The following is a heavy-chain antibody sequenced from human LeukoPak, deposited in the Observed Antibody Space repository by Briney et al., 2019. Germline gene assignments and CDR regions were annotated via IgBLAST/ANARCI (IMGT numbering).Heavy chain of an antibody. CDR2: IYSGGST. D-gene: IGHD5-24*01. Sequence: AGGSLRLSCAASGFTVSSNYMSWVRQAPGKGLEWVSVIYSGGSTYYADSVKGRFTISRDNSKNTLYLQMNSLGAEDTAVYYCARPQMATWGWGAFDIWGQGTMVTVSS. J-gene: IGHJ3*02. CDR3: ARPQMATWGWGAFDI. CDR1: GFTVSSNY. V-gene: IGHV3-53*01.